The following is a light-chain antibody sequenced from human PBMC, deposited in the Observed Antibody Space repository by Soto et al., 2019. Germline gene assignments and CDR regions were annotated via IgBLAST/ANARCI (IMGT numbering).Light chain of an antibody. CDR2: EVN. V-gene: IGLV2-8*01. Sequence: QSVLTQPPSASGSPGQSVALSCTGTSSDVGGYNYVSWYQQHPGKAPKLMIYEVNKRPSGGPDRFSGSKSGNTDSLTVSGLQAEEEADYYCSSYAGSSNVFGTGTKLTVL. J-gene: IGLJ1*01. CDR3: SSYAGSSNV. CDR1: SSDVGGYNY.